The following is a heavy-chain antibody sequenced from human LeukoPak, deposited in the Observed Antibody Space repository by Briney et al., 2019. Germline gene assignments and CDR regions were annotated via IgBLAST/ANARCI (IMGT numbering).Heavy chain of an antibody. V-gene: IGHV3-23*01. Sequence: GGSLRLSCAASGFTFSSYAMSWVRQAPGKGLEWVSAISGSGGSTYYADSVKGRFTISRDNSKNTLYLQMNSLRAEDTAVYYCAKHLITMIEVSWAFDIWGQGTMVTVS. CDR2: ISGSGGST. D-gene: IGHD3-22*01. CDR3: AKHLITMIEVSWAFDI. J-gene: IGHJ3*02. CDR1: GFTFSSYA.